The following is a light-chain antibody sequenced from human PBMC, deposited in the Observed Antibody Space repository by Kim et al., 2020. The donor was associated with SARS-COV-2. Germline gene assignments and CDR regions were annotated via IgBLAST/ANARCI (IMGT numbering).Light chain of an antibody. CDR3: NSRDSNDNVV. V-gene: IGLV3-19*01. J-gene: IGLJ2*01. CDR1: KIRSYS. Sequence: VALGKTVSITCQGNKIRSYSSTWCQQQPRQDPIGVIYGKNNRTSGIPARFSGSSSGNTDFLTITGSQAGDEADYYCNSRDSNDNVVFGGGTQLTVL. CDR2: GKN.